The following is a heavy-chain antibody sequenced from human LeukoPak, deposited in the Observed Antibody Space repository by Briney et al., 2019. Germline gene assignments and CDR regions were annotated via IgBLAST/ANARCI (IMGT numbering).Heavy chain of an antibody. CDR1: GGSISSGGYS. Sequence: SQTLSLTCAVSGGSISSGGYSWSWIRQPPGKGLEWIGYIYHSGSTYYNPSLKSRVTISADRSKNQFSLKLSSVTAADTAVYYCARNLPAADYWGQGTLVTVSS. V-gene: IGHV4-30-2*01. D-gene: IGHD2-2*01. J-gene: IGHJ4*02. CDR3: ARNLPAADY. CDR2: IYHSGST.